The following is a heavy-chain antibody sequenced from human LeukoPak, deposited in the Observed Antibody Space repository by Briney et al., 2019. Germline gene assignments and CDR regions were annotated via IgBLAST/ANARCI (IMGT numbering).Heavy chain of an antibody. J-gene: IGHJ3*01. Sequence: PSETLSLTCSVSGGSFSSGFFYWTWIRQPAGQGLEWIGRISTSEGTNYNPSLKSRVDISLDTSKNQFSLRLTSVTAADTAVYFCARVKRFRSTARVLSPDALDVWGQGTRVTVSA. D-gene: IGHD5-24*01. V-gene: IGHV4-61*02. CDR1: GGSFSSGFFY. CDR3: ARVKRFRSTARVLSPDALDV. CDR2: ISTSEGT.